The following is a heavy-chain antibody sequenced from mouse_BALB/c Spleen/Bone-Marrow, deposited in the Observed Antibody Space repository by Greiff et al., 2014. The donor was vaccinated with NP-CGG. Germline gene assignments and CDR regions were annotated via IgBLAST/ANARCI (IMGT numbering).Heavy chain of an antibody. J-gene: IGHJ4*01. D-gene: IGHD2-1*01. V-gene: IGHV1-77*01. Sequence: VKLVESGPELVKPGTSVKMSCKASGYTFTDYVIIWVKQRTGQGLEWIGEIYPGSGSTSCNEKFKDKATLTADKSSNTTYMQLSSLTSEDSAVYFCARGGNFAAMDYWGQGTSVTVSS. CDR3: ARGGNFAAMDY. CDR1: GYTFTDYV. CDR2: IYPGSGST.